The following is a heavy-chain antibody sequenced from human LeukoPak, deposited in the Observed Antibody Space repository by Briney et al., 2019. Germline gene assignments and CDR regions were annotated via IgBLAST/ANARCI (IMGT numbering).Heavy chain of an antibody. D-gene: IGHD3-22*01. V-gene: IGHV5-51*01. J-gene: IGHJ5*02. CDR2: IYPGDSDT. CDR1: GPNVYNYW. Sequence: GGSLQISCQVSGPNVYNYWIGWVRQLPGKGVEWMGIIYPGDSDTRDSPSFQGQVTISADKSISTAYLQWSSLKASDTAMYYCARLNYYDSSGSKFDPWGQGTLVTVSS. CDR3: ARLNYYDSSGSKFDP.